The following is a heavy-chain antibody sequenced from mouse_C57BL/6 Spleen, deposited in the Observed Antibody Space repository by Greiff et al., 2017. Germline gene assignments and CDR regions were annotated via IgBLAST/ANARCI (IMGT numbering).Heavy chain of an antibody. D-gene: IGHD4-1*01. V-gene: IGHV1-85*01. Sequence: VQLQQSGPGLVKPGASVKLSCTASGFTFTSYDINWVKQRPGQGLEWIGWIYPRAGSTKYNEKFKGKATLTVDTSSSTEYMESHSRTAEDSAVYFCAKDQLGRKNYWGQGTTLTVSS. J-gene: IGHJ2*01. CDR1: GFTFTSYD. CDR3: AKDQLGRKNY. CDR2: IYPRAGST.